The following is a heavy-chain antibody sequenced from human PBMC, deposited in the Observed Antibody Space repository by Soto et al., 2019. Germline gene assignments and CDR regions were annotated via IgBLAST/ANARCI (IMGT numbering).Heavy chain of an antibody. Sequence: QLQLQESGSGLVKPSQTLSLTCVVSGDYIRGGYAWSWIRQPPGKGLEWIGYIYHSGNTNYNPSLKSRVTISLDKAKNQFSLRLISVTAADTAVYFCASAGASGTNPFDYWGQGTLVTV. CDR1: GDYIRGGYA. CDR3: ASAGASGTNPFDY. CDR2: IYHSGNT. V-gene: IGHV4-30-2*01. D-gene: IGHD3-10*01. J-gene: IGHJ4*02.